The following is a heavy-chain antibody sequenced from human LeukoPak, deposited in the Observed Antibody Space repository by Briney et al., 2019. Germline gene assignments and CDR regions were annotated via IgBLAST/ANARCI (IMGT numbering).Heavy chain of an antibody. Sequence: ASVKVSCKASGYTFTSYYMHWVRQAPGQGLEWMGIINPSGGSTSYAQKFQGRVTMTKDTSTSTVYMELSSLRSEDTAVYYCARGQRKHSMIVVVIKWVFDAFDIWGQGTMVTVSS. J-gene: IGHJ3*02. CDR1: GYTFTSYY. CDR3: ARGQRKHSMIVVVIKWVFDAFDI. V-gene: IGHV1-46*01. CDR2: INPSGGST. D-gene: IGHD3-22*01.